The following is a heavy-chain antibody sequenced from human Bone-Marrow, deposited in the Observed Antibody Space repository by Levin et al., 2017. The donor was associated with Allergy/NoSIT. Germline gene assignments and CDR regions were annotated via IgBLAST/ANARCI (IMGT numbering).Heavy chain of an antibody. CDR2: ISGSGSST. J-gene: IGHJ4*02. D-gene: IGHD6-19*01. CDR1: GFTFNSYA. V-gene: IGHV3-23*01. CDR3: AKGAGWVAGAVALI. Sequence: GESLKISCAASGFTFNSYALSWVRQAPGKGLEWVSAISGSGSSTYYADSVKGRFTIYRDNSKTTLYRQMNSLSAEDTAVYYCAKGAGWVAGAVALIWGQGTLVTVSS.